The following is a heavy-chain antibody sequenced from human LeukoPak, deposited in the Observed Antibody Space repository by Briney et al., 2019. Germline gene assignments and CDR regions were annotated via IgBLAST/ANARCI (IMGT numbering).Heavy chain of an antibody. J-gene: IGHJ3*02. CDR1: GFTFSNAW. D-gene: IGHD6-19*01. Sequence: PGGSLRLSCAASGFTFSNAWMSWVRHAPGKGLEWVSVIYTGGNTYYADSVKGRFTISRDNSKNTLYLQMHSLRAEDTAVYYCASPSSGQSFDIWGQGTMVTVSS. CDR3: ASPSSGQSFDI. CDR2: IYTGGNT. V-gene: IGHV3-53*01.